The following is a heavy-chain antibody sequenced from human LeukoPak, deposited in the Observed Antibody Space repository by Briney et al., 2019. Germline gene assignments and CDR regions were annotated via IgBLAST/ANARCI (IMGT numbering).Heavy chain of an antibody. V-gene: IGHV1-3*01. D-gene: IGHD6-19*01. CDR3: ARRGYSSGWSEEFWFDP. Sequence: ASVKVSCKASGYTFTSYAMHWVRQAPGQRLEWMGWINAGNGNTKYSQKFQGRVTITRDTSASTAYMELSSLRSEDTAVYYCARRGYSSGWSEEFWFDPWGQGTLVTVSS. J-gene: IGHJ5*02. CDR1: GYTFTSYA. CDR2: INAGNGNT.